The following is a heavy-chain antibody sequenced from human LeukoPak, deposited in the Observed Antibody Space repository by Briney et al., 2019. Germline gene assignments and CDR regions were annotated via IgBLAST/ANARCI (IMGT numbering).Heavy chain of an antibody. CDR1: GFTFSNAW. D-gene: IGHD1-26*01. J-gene: IGHJ3*02. CDR3: TTGSLGRRAFDI. V-gene: IGHV3-15*01. CDR2: IKSKTDGGTT. Sequence: GGSLRLSCAASGFTFSNAWMSWVRQAPGKGLEWAGRIKSKTDGGTTDYAAPVKGRFTISRDDSKNTLYLQMNSLKTEDTAVYYCTTGSLGRRAFDIWGQGTMVTVSS.